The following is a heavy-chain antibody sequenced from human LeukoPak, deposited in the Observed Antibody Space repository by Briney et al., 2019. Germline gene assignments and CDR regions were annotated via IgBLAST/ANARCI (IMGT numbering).Heavy chain of an antibody. CDR3: AASLQGSGWYFFDY. CDR1: GYTFTSYD. CDR2: MNPNSGNT. V-gene: IGHV1-8*01. Sequence: ASVKVSCKASGYTFTSYDINWVRQATRQGREWMGWMNPNSGNTGYAQKFQGRVTMTRNTSISTAYMELSSLRSEDTAVYYCAASLQGSGWYFFDYWGQGTLVTVSS. D-gene: IGHD6-19*01. J-gene: IGHJ4*02.